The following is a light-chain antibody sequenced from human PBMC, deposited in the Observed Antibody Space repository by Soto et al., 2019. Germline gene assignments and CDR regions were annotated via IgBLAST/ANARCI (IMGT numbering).Light chain of an antibody. V-gene: IGKV3D-20*02. CDR2: GAS. CDR3: QQRSNWQWP. CDR1: PRISSSS. J-gene: IGKJ1*01. Sequence: EIVLTQSPGTLSLSPGKRATLSCRASPRISSSSLAWYQKGPGQAPRXPIYGASSMATGIPDRFCGSGFGPEXRLTISRLKPEDFAVYYCQQRSNWQWPFGQGTKV.